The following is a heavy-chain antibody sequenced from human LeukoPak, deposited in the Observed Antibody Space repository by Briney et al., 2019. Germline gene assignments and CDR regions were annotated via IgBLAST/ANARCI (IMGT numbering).Heavy chain of an antibody. J-gene: IGHJ4*02. CDR3: AREESIGSYQFLHDY. Sequence: ASVKVSCKVSGYTLSELSMHWVRQAPGKGLEWMGGVDPEDGETIYAQKFQGRVSMTEDTSTDTAYMELRSLTSDDTAVYYCAREESIGSYQFLHDYWGQGTLVTVSS. CDR1: GYTLSELS. D-gene: IGHD1-26*01. V-gene: IGHV1-24*01. CDR2: VDPEDGET.